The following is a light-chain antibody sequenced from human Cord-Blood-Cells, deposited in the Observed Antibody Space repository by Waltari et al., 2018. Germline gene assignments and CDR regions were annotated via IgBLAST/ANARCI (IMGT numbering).Light chain of an antibody. CDR3: CSYAGSSTWV. CDR1: SSDVGSYNL. V-gene: IGLV2-23*01. J-gene: IGLJ3*02. CDR2: EGS. Sequence: QSALTQPASVSGSPGQSITISCTGTSSDVGSYNLVSWYQQHPGKAPKHMIYEGSKRPSGVSNRFSGSKSGTTASLTISGLQAEDEADYYCCSYAGSSTWVFGGGTKLTVL.